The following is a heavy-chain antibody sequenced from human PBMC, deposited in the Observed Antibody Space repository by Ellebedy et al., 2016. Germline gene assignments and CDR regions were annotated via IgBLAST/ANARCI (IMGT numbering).Heavy chain of an antibody. CDR2: IYYSGST. V-gene: IGHV4-61*08. Sequence: SETLSLTCTVSGGSISSGGYYWSWIRQPPGKGLEWIGYIYYSGSTNYNPSLKSRVTISVDTSKNQFSLKLSSVTAADTAVYYCATQGYSSSSDYYYYGMDVWGQGTTVTVSS. CDR1: GGSISSGGYY. CDR3: ATQGYSSSSDYYYYGMDV. J-gene: IGHJ6*02. D-gene: IGHD6-6*01.